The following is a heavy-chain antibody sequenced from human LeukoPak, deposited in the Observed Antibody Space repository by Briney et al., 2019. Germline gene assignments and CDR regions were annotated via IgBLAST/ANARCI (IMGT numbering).Heavy chain of an antibody. Sequence: PGGSLRLSCVVSGFTLSSYEMSWVRQAPGKGLEWVSYLSNSGTTIYDADSVKGRFTISRDTAKNSLYLQMNSLRAEDTAIYYCARVGPVRYVDWSLDCWGQGILVTVSS. CDR2: LSNSGTTI. J-gene: IGHJ4*02. D-gene: IGHD3-9*01. V-gene: IGHV3-48*03. CDR1: GFTLSSYE. CDR3: ARVGPVRYVDWSLDC.